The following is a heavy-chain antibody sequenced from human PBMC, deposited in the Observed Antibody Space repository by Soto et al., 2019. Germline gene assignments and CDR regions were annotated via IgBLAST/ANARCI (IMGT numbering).Heavy chain of an antibody. CDR2: IYYSGST. J-gene: IGHJ4*02. CDR1: GVSISSGDYY. V-gene: IGHV4-30-4*02. CDR3: ARGSDYYDSSGYYQY. Sequence: TMSLTCTFSGVSISSGDYYCRCMRPPPGKGLEWIGYIYYSGSTYYNPSLKSRVTISVDTSKNQFSLKLSSVTAADTAVYYCARGSDYYDSSGYYQYWGQGTLVTVSS. D-gene: IGHD3-22*01.